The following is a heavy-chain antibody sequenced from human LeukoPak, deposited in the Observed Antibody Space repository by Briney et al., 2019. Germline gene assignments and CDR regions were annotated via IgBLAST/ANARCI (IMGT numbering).Heavy chain of an antibody. J-gene: IGHJ4*02. CDR3: ARHSRGYGSFGY. CDR1: GGSISSYY. Sequence: SESLSLTCTVSGGSISSYYWSWVRQPPGKGLEWIGYISYSGSTNYNPYLKSRVTMSVDTSKNQFSLDLSTVTAADTAVYYCARHSRGYGSFGYWGEGTLGTVSS. D-gene: IGHD5-12*01. CDR2: ISYSGST. V-gene: IGHV4-59*08.